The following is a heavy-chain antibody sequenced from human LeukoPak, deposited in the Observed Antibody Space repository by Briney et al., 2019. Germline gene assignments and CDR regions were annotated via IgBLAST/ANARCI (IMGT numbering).Heavy chain of an antibody. V-gene: IGHV3-11*04. CDR3: ARDLFTFYYDSSGFYYLNDY. J-gene: IGHJ4*02. Sequence: GGSLRLSCAASGFTFSDYYMSWIRQAPGKGLEWVSYISSSGSTIYYADSVKGRFTISRDNAKNSLYLQMNSLRAEDTAVYYCARDLFTFYYDSSGFYYLNDYWGQGTLVTVSS. CDR2: ISSSGSTI. CDR1: GFTFSDYY. D-gene: IGHD3-22*01.